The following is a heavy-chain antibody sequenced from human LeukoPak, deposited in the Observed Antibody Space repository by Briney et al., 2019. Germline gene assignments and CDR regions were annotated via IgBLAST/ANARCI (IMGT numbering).Heavy chain of an antibody. Sequence: GGSLRLSCAASGFTVSSNYMSWVRQAPGKGLEWVSVIYSGGSTYYADSVKGRFTISRDNSKNTLYLQMNSLRAEDTAVYYCARGLVGATHFDYWGQGTLVTVSS. CDR3: ARGLVGATHFDY. D-gene: IGHD1-26*01. J-gene: IGHJ4*02. CDR2: IYSGGST. CDR1: GFTVSSNY. V-gene: IGHV3-53*01.